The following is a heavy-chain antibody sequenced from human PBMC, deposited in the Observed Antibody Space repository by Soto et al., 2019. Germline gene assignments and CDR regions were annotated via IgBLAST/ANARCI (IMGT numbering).Heavy chain of an antibody. CDR1: GGSISSSSYY. D-gene: IGHD3-9*01. J-gene: IGHJ6*03. CDR2: IYYSGST. CDR3: ARHGPDLHFDWLLPIDYYYYYMDV. V-gene: IGHV4-39*01. Sequence: SETLSLTCTVSGGSISSSSYYWGWIRQPPGKGLEWIGSIYYSGSTYYNPSLKSRVTISVDTSKNQFFLKLSSVTAADTAVYYCARHGPDLHFDWLLPIDYYYYYMDVWGKGTTVTVSS.